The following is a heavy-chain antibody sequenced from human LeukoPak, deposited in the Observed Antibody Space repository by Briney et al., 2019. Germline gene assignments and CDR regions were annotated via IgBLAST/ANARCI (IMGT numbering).Heavy chain of an antibody. D-gene: IGHD3-9*01. CDR2: IIIPISGAT. CDR1: GGTFSSYA. Sequence: GASVKVSCKASGGTFSSYAISWVRQAPGQGLEWMGGIIIPISGATNYAQKFQGRVTITADKSTSTAYMVLSSLRSEDTAVYFCASGGDILTGYYNGPSYNWFDPWGQGTLVTVSS. V-gene: IGHV1-69*06. CDR3: ASGGDILTGYYNGPSYNWFDP. J-gene: IGHJ5*02.